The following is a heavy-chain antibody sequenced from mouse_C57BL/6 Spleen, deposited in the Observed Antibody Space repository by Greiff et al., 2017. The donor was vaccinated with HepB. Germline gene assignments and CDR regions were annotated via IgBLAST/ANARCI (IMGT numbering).Heavy chain of an antibody. CDR2: IDPSDSET. J-gene: IGHJ4*01. CDR1: GYTFTSYW. V-gene: IGHV1-52*01. Sequence: QVQLKQPGAELVRPGSSVKLSCKASGYTFTSYWMHWVKQRPIQGLEWIGNIDPSDSETHYNQKFKDKATLTVDKSSSTAYMQLSSLTSEDSAVYYCARSPYYYGSSPYYAMDYWGQGTSVTVSS. D-gene: IGHD1-1*01. CDR3: ARSPYYYGSSPYYAMDY.